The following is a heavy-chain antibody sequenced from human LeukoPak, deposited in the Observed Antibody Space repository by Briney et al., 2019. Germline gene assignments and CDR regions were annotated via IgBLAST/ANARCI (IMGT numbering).Heavy chain of an antibody. V-gene: IGHV3-11*01. J-gene: IGHJ4*02. D-gene: IGHD3-9*01. CDR1: RFTFSDYY. CDR3: ARVATTIFPYYFDY. CDR2: ISTSGSTI. Sequence: GGSLRLSCAASRFTFSDYYMSWIRQAPGKGLEWVSYISTSGSTIYYADSVKGRFTISRDNARNSLYLQMNSLRAEDTAVYYCARVATTIFPYYFDYWGQGTLVTVSS.